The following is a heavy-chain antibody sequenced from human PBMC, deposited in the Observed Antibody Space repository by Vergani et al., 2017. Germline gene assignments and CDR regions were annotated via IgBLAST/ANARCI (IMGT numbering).Heavy chain of an antibody. CDR2: IYTSGST. CDR1: GGSISSGSYY. J-gene: IGHJ6*02. Sequence: QVQLPESGPGLVKPSQTLSLTCTVSGGSISSGSYYWSWIRQPAGKGLEWIGRIYTSGSTNYNPSLKSRVTISVDTSKNQFSLKLSSVTAADTAVYYCARTPSRQGYYGMDVWGQGTTVTVSS. CDR3: ARTPSRQGYYGMDV. V-gene: IGHV4-61*02.